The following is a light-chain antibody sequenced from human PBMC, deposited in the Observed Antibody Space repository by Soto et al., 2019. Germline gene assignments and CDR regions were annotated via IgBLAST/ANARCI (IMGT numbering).Light chain of an antibody. CDR2: GAS. Sequence: ETVMTQSPATLSVSPGERATLSCMASQSVYSSLAWYQQKPGQAPRLLIYGASTRATGIPDRFSGGGSGTDFTLTISRLEPEDFAVYYCQQFSSYPWTLGQGTKVDIK. CDR3: QQFSSYPWT. V-gene: IGKV3D-15*01. CDR1: QSVYSS. J-gene: IGKJ1*01.